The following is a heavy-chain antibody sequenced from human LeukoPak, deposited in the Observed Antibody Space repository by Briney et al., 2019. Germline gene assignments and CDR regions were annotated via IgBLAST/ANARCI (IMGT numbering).Heavy chain of an antibody. Sequence: GGSLRLSCAASGFTFSSYWMSWVRQAPGKGLEWVSCISSSSSYIYYADSVKGRFTISRDNAKKSLYLQMNSLKTEDTAVYYCTTDRGYDILTGYYYYYYMDVWGKGTTVTVSS. J-gene: IGHJ6*03. CDR2: ISSSSSYI. V-gene: IGHV3-21*03. CDR3: TTDRGYDILTGYYYYYYMDV. CDR1: GFTFSSYW. D-gene: IGHD3-9*01.